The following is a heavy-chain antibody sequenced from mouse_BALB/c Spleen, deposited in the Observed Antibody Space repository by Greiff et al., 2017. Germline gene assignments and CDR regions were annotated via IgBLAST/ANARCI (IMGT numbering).Heavy chain of an antibody. J-gene: IGHJ4*01. D-gene: IGHD2-14*01. CDR1: GYSITSGYY. Sequence: EVQLVESGPGLVKPSQSLSLTCSVTGYSITSGYYWNWIRQFPGNKLEWMGYISYDGSNNYNPSLKNRISITRDTSKNQFFLKLNSVTTEDTATYYCATYYRYDVYAMDYWGQGTSVTVSS. CDR2: ISYDGSN. CDR3: ATYYRYDVYAMDY. V-gene: IGHV3-6*02.